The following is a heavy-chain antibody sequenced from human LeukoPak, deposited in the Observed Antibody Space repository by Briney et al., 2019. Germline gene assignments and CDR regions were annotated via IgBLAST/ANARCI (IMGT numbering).Heavy chain of an antibody. D-gene: IGHD6-25*01. CDR2: IYYNGNT. J-gene: IGHJ4*02. V-gene: IGHV4-39*07. Sequence: SETLSLTCSVSGGSIRSSNSFWGCIRQPAGERLEWIATIYYNGNTYYNPSLQSRVTISVDTSTNQFSLKLNSVIAADTAVYYCARATAAPSSYFFDHWGQGTLVTVSS. CDR3: ARATAAPSSYFFDH. CDR1: GGSIRSSNSF.